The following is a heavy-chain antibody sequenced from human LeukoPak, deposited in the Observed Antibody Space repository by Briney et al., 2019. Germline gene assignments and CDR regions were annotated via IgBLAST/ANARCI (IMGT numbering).Heavy chain of an antibody. Sequence: GESLKISCKGSGYSFTSYWIGWVRQMPGKGLEWMGIIYPGDSDTRYSPSFQGQVTISADKSISTSYLQSSSLTASDTAMYYCARLTMVRGVIRQIDYWGQGTLVTVSS. J-gene: IGHJ4*02. V-gene: IGHV5-51*01. CDR3: ARLTMVRGVIRQIDY. D-gene: IGHD3-10*01. CDR1: GYSFTSYW. CDR2: IYPGDSDT.